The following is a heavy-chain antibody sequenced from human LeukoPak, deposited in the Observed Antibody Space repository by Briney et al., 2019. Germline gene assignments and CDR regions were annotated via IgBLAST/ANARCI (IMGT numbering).Heavy chain of an antibody. J-gene: IGHJ4*02. CDR2: IRYDGSDK. CDR1: GFTFSTYG. D-gene: IGHD2-15*01. CDR3: AKDLDCSGGTCHKAFDC. V-gene: IGHV3-30*02. Sequence: PGGSLRLSCVASGFTFSTYGMHWVRQAPGKGLEWVAFIRYDGSDKFYGDSVKGRFTTSRDNSKNTLYLQMSRLRVEDTAVYYCAKDLDCSGGTCHKAFDCWGQGTLVTVSS.